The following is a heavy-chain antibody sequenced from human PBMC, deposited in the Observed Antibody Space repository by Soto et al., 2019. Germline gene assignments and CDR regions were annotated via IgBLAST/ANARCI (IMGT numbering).Heavy chain of an antibody. J-gene: IGHJ6*02. CDR3: AREYEGMDV. CDR2: IYYSATT. D-gene: IGHD3-3*01. Sequence: TLSLTCGISGGSIRGGPYAWSWIRQPPGKALEWIGYIYYSATTYYNPSLKSRLTISIDRPKNQFSLRLTSVTAADTGVYYCAREYEGMDVWGPGITVTVSS. CDR1: GGSIRGGPYA. V-gene: IGHV4-30-2*01.